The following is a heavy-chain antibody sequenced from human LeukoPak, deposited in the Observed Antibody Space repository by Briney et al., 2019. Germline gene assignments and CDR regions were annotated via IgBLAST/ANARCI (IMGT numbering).Heavy chain of an antibody. J-gene: IGHJ4*02. Sequence: PGASLTLSCAASLFTFSIYAMSWVRQPPGNWLEWVSFIVIGGDTHYADSVRGRFTISRDNSRNTLYLQMNSLRAEDTAVYYCAKDFRPDGAYDYDYWGQGTLVTVSS. CDR1: LFTFSIYA. CDR3: AKDFRPDGAYDYDY. CDR2: IVIGGDT. D-gene: IGHD5-12*01. V-gene: IGHV3-23*01.